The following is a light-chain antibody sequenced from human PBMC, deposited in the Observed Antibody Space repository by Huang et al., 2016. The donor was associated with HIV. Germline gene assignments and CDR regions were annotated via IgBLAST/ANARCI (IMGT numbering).Light chain of an antibody. Sequence: DIVMTQSPLSLSVTPGEPASMSCRSTQSLLRSDGHDCLDWFLQKPGQSPQLLIYSASNRASGVPDRFSGTGSGSNFTLRISRVESEDVGLYYCMQGLQTPRTFGQGTRLKIK. CDR2: SAS. CDR3: MQGLQTPRT. CDR1: QSLLRSDGHDC. J-gene: IGKJ2*01. V-gene: IGKV2-28*01.